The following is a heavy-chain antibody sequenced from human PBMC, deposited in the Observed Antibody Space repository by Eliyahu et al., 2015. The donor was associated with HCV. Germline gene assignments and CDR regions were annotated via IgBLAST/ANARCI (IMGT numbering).Heavy chain of an antibody. Sequence: VQLVESGGGVVQPGRSLRLSCAASGFTFANFGMHWVRQAPGKGLEWVAVTWHDGSIKNYADSVKGRFTISRDNSKNMLYLQLNSLRAEDTAVYYCAKAGLSGSYLDYWGQGTQVTVSS. CDR2: TWHDGSIK. CDR3: AKAGLSGSYLDY. CDR1: GFTFANFG. V-gene: IGHV3-33*03. D-gene: IGHD1-26*01. J-gene: IGHJ4*02.